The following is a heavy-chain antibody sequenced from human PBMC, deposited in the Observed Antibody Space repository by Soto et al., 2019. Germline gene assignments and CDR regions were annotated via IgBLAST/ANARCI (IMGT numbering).Heavy chain of an antibody. CDR2: ISSSGSTI. CDR1: QVSISNHS. CDR3: ARGRGYCGGTNRYLDY. D-gene: IGHD2-21*01. J-gene: IGHJ4*02. V-gene: IGHV3-48*02. Sequence: PVGLLRHSRASSQVSISNHSRKLILKAKKKVLGWISYISSSGSTIYYADSLKGRFTISRDNAKNSRYLQMNSLRDDDTIVYYCARGRGYCGGTNRYLDYWGQGALVTVPQ.